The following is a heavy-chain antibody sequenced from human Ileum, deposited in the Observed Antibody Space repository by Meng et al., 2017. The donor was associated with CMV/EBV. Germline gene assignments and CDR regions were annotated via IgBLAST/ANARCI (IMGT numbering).Heavy chain of an antibody. CDR2: IYYSGST. V-gene: IGHV4-59*01. CDR3: ARESAAGTILDY. Sequence: SETLSLTCTVSGGSISSYYWSWIRQPPGKGLEWIGYIYYSGSTNYNPSLKSRVTISVDTSKNQFSLKLSSVTAADTAVYYCARESAAGTILDYWGQGTLVTVSS. D-gene: IGHD6-13*01. J-gene: IGHJ4*02. CDR1: GGSISSYY.